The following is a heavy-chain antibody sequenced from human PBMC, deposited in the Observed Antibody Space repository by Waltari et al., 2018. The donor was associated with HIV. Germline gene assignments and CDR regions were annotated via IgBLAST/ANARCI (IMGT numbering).Heavy chain of an antibody. V-gene: IGHV3-9*01. J-gene: IGHJ4*02. CDR1: GFTFDDYA. Sequence: EVQLVESGGGLVQPGRSLRLSCAASGFTFDDYAMHWVRQAPGKGLELVSGFSWNSGSRGYADSGKGRFTISRDNAKNSLYLQMNSLRAEDTVLYYCAKDLAPYGSHGWSLDYWGQGTLVTVSS. D-gene: IGHD6-19*01. CDR2: FSWNSGSR. CDR3: AKDLAPYGSHGWSLDY.